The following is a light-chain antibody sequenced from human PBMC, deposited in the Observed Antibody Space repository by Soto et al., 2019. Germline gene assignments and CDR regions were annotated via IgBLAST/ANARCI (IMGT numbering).Light chain of an antibody. Sequence: EIVVTQSPATLSVSPGQRASLSCRASQSVSTTVAWYHQKPGQAPRLLVFGAYNRATGVPDRFSGSGAGTDFTLTITSLQSEDFGVYFCQQYNDWPTTFGQGTKVDI. CDR1: QSVSTT. J-gene: IGKJ1*01. CDR3: QQYNDWPTT. V-gene: IGKV3-15*01. CDR2: GAY.